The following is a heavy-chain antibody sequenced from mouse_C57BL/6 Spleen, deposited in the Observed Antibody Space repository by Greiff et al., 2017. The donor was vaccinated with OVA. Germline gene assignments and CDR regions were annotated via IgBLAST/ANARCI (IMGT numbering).Heavy chain of an antibody. CDR2: INPNNGGT. J-gene: IGHJ1*03. V-gene: IGHV1-18*01. CDR1: GYTFTDYN. CDR3: ARRGGTGTGTGWYFDV. D-gene: IGHD4-1*01. Sequence: EVQLQESGPELVKPGASVKIPCKASGYTFTDYNMDWVKQSHGKSLEWLGDINPNNGGTIYNQKFKGKATLTVDKASSTAYMELRSLTSEDTAVYYCARRGGTGTGTGWYFDVWGTGTTVTVSS.